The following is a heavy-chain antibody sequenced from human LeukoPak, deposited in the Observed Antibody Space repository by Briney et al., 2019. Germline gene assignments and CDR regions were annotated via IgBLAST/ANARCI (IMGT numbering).Heavy chain of an antibody. CDR3: ASSGIAARPFYYYYYMDV. Sequence: ASVKVSCKASGGTFSSYAISWVRQAPGQGLEWMGGIIPIFGTANYAQKFQGGVTITTDESTSTAYMELSSLRSEDTAVYYCASSGIAARPFYYYYYMDVWGKGTTVTVSS. CDR2: IIPIFGTA. D-gene: IGHD6-6*01. V-gene: IGHV1-69*05. CDR1: GGTFSSYA. J-gene: IGHJ6*03.